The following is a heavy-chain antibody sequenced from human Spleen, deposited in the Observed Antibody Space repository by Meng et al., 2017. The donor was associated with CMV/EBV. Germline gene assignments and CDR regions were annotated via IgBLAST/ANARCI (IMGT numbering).Heavy chain of an antibody. Sequence: GESLKISCAASGFTFSNYGIHWVRQAPDKGLEWVAFIRYDGSNEYYADSVKGRFTISRDTSRNTVFLQMDSLRAEDTAVYYCARDRVQGLVAAAFPPDPWGQGTLVTVSS. CDR2: IRYDGSNE. J-gene: IGHJ5*02. D-gene: IGHD6-13*01. CDR3: ARDRVQGLVAAAFPPDP. CDR1: GFTFSNYG. V-gene: IGHV3-30*02.